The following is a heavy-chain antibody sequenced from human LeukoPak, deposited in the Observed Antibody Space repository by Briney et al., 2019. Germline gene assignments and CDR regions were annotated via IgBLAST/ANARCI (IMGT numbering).Heavy chain of an antibody. J-gene: IGHJ3*02. CDR3: GRQRSLVFHI. D-gene: IGHD3-10*01. V-gene: IGHV4-59*08. CDR2: SYYMGTT. Sequence: PSETLSLTCTASGDSIKTYYWSWIRQPPGKGLEWITYSYYMGTTNYNPSLKSRATTSIDTSKNQFSLKLSSVTAADTPVFYCGRQRSLVFHIWGKGKMVTVSS. CDR1: GDSIKTYY.